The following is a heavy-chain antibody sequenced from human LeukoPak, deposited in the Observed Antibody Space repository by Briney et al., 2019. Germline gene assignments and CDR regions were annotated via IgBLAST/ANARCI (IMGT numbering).Heavy chain of an antibody. CDR3: ARATVTTSQLPDY. J-gene: IGHJ4*02. V-gene: IGHV3-21*01. CDR1: GFTFSSYS. Sequence: KAGGSLRLSCAASGFTFSSYSMNWVRQAPGKGLEWVSSISSSSSYIYYADSVKGRFTISRDNAKNSLYLQMNSLRAEDTAVYHCARATVTTSQLPDYWGQGTLVTVSS. D-gene: IGHD4-17*01. CDR2: ISSSSSYI.